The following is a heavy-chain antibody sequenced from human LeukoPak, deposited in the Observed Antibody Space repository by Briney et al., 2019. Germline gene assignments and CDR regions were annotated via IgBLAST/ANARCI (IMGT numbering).Heavy chain of an antibody. CDR2: IYYSGST. V-gene: IGHV4-59*01. J-gene: IGHJ3*02. CDR1: GGSISSYY. Sequence: PSETLSLTCTVSGGSISSYYWSWIRQPPGKGLEWIGYIYYSGSTNYNPSLKGRVTISVDTSKNQFSLKLSSVTAADTAVYYCARGRRSPYAFDIWGQGTMVTVSS. CDR3: ARGRRSPYAFDI.